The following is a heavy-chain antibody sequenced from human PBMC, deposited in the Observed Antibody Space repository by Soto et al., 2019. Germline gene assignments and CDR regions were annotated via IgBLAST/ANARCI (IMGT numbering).Heavy chain of an antibody. V-gene: IGHV3-30*18. Sequence: VQLVESGGGVVQPGRSLRLSCAASGFTFSDYAMHWVRQAPGKGLEWVAVVSHDGRNTHYADSVKGRFTISRVSSKNTVSLDMTSLRAEDTAVYYCAKGGRQWLVTSDFNYWGQGALVTVSS. D-gene: IGHD6-19*01. CDR3: AKGGRQWLVTSDFNY. CDR2: VSHDGRNT. CDR1: GFTFSDYA. J-gene: IGHJ4*02.